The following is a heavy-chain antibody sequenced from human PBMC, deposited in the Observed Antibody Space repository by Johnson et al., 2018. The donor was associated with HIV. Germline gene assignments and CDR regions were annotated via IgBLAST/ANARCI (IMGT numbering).Heavy chain of an antibody. Sequence: VQLVESGGGLVQPGGSLRLSCAASGFTVSSNYMSWVRQAPGKGLAWVSVIYSGGSTYYADSVKGRFTISRDNSKNTLYLQMNSLRAEDTAVYYCARLFYGDDAFDIWGQGTMVTVSS. CDR2: IYSGGST. V-gene: IGHV3-53*01. CDR3: ARLFYGDDAFDI. CDR1: GFTVSSNY. J-gene: IGHJ3*02. D-gene: IGHD4-17*01.